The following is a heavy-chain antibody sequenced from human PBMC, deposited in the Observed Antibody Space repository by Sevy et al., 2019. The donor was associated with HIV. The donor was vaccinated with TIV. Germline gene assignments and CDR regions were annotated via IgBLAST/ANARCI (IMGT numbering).Heavy chain of an antibody. Sequence: ASVKVSCKTSGYTFISYSITWVRQAPGKGLEWLGWSSPHNGDTIYAQRVQGRVTVITDTSTTTAYLELRSLTSDDTAEYYCARSYCSGGRCYSLAYWGQGTLVTVSS. CDR3: ARSYCSGGRCYSLAY. CDR1: GYTFISYS. D-gene: IGHD2-15*01. J-gene: IGHJ4*02. CDR2: SSPHNGDT. V-gene: IGHV1-18*01.